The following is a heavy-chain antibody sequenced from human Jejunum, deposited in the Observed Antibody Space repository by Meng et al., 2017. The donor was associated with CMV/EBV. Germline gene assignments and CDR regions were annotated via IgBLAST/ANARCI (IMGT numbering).Heavy chain of an antibody. CDR2: IYYSGNT. CDR3: ARLPWRYYFDN. CDR1: GGSISSSSDY. Sequence: VAGGSISSSSDYWGWVRQPPGKGLEWIASIYYSGNTYYNPSLKSRVTISVDTSRNRFSLKLTSVTAADTAVYYCARLPWRYYFDNWGQGTLVTVSS. V-gene: IGHV4-39*07. J-gene: IGHJ4*02. D-gene: IGHD1-1*01.